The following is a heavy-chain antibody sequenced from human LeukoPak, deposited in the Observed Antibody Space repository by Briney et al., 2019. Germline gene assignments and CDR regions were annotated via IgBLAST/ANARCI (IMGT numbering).Heavy chain of an antibody. D-gene: IGHD3-16*02. CDR3: AREGPRREFGKLIVGFRGWLDP. CDR2: IYTSGCT. Sequence: SETLSLTCTVSGGTISSGSYYWNWIRQPAGKGLEWIWRIYTSGCTSYNPSLKSRVPISVHTSKNQFSLKLTSVTAAHTAVYYCAREGPRREFGKLIVGFRGWLDPWGQGTLVTVSS. CDR1: GGTISSGSYY. J-gene: IGHJ5*02. V-gene: IGHV4-61*02.